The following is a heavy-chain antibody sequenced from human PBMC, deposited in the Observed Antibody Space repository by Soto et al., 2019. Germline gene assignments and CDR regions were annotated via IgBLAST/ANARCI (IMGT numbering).Heavy chain of an antibody. CDR3: VRDLGYCLDGTCSI. D-gene: IGHD1-26*01. CDR1: GFTFSTSA. V-gene: IGHV3-30*04. CDR2: ISSEESHK. J-gene: IGHJ4*02. Sequence: SGFTFSTSAIHWVRQAPGKGLEWVALISSEESHKYYADSVKGRFTISRDNAKNMMYLQMNSLRADDTVLYYCVRDLGYCLDGTCSIWGQGTLVTVSS.